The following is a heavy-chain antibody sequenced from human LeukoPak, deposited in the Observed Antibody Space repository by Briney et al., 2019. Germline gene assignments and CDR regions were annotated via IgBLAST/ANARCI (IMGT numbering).Heavy chain of an antibody. Sequence: GGSLRLSCAASGFTFSSYSMNWVRQAPGKGLEWVSSISSSSSYIYYADSVKGRFTISRDNAKNSLYLQMNSLRAEDTAVYYCARRVRGYDSSFDYWGQGTLVTVSS. V-gene: IGHV3-21*01. CDR2: ISSSSSYI. CDR1: GFTFSSYS. CDR3: ARRVRGYDSSFDY. J-gene: IGHJ4*02. D-gene: IGHD5-12*01.